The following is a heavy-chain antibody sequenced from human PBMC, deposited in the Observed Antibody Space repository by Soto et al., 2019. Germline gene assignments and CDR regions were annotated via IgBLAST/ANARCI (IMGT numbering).Heavy chain of an antibody. Sequence: SVKVSCKASGGTFSSYAINWVRQAPGQGLEWMGGIIPIFGTANYAQKFQGRVTITADESTSTAYMELSSLRSEDTAVYYCARSFRDDWLMDYWGQGTLVTVSS. CDR1: GGTFSSYA. J-gene: IGHJ4*02. CDR3: ARSFRDDWLMDY. V-gene: IGHV1-69*13. D-gene: IGHD3-9*01. CDR2: IIPIFGTA.